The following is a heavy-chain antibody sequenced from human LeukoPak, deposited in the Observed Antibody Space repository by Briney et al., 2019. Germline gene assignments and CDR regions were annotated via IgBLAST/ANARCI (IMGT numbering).Heavy chain of an antibody. D-gene: IGHD5/OR15-5a*01. V-gene: IGHV6-1*01. CDR2: TYYKSQWYT. CDR1: VDSVSSDRAA. Sequence: SQTLSLTCAISVDSVSSDRAAWDWLRQSPSGGLEWLGRTYYKSQWYTDYALSVKSRLTIVPDTSKNQFSLHLNSVTPEDTAVYFCSRARGLGLHDYWGQGTLVTVSS. J-gene: IGHJ4*02. CDR3: SRARGLGLHDY.